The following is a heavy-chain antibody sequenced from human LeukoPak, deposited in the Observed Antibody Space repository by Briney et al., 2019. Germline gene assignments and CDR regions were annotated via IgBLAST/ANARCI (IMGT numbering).Heavy chain of an antibody. CDR1: GYTFTSYG. D-gene: IGHD5-24*01. J-gene: IGHJ6*02. Sequence: ASVKVSRKASGYTFTSYGISWVRQAPGQGLEWMGWISAYNGNTNYAQKLQGRVTMTTDTYTSTAYMELRSLRSDDTAVYYCARDRGGHSAHYYYYGMDVWGQGTTVTVSS. CDR2: ISAYNGNT. CDR3: ARDRGGHSAHYYYYGMDV. V-gene: IGHV1-18*01.